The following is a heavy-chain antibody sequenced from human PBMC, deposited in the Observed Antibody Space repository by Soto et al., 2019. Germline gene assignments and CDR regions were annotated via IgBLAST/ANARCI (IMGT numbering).Heavy chain of an antibody. Sequence: ASVKVSCKASGYTFTSYGMSWVRQAPGQGIEWMGWISAYXXNXXXXXKXXGRVTMTTGTSTSTAYMELRSLRSDDTAVYYCARSTMIVVVPNAFDIWGQGTMVTVSS. V-gene: IGHV1-18*01. J-gene: IGHJ3*02. CDR1: GYTFTSYG. CDR2: ISAYXXNX. D-gene: IGHD3-22*01. CDR3: ARSTMIVVVPNAFDI.